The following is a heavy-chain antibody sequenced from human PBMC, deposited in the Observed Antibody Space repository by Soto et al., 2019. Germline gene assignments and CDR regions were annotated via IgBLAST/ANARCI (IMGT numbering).Heavy chain of an antibody. V-gene: IGHV3-23*01. CDR3: AKDKMEQWLVGGYFDN. J-gene: IGHJ4*02. CDR1: GFTFSGHA. Sequence: GGSLRLSCPASGFTFSGHAMGWVRQAPGKGLEWVSAIIADGGRAYYAESVKGRFTMSRDNSKNTLSLQMNTLRAEDTAVYYCAKDKMEQWLVGGYFDNWGQGTLVTVS. CDR2: IIADGGRA. D-gene: IGHD6-19*01.